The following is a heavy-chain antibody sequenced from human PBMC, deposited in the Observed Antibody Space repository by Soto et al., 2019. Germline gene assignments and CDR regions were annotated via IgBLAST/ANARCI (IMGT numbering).Heavy chain of an antibody. CDR2: TSYDGANI. CDR1: GFTFSNYA. V-gene: IGHV3-30*18. J-gene: IGHJ4*01. Sequence: QVQLVESGGGVVQPGRSLRLSCAASGFTFSNYAMHWVRQAPGKGLEWVAVTSYDGANIYYADSVKGRFTISRDNSMNTLYLQMDSLRDEDTAVYFCAKDSTFGDRGNYFDYWGHGTLVAVSS. CDR3: AKDSTFGDRGNYFDY. D-gene: IGHD3-10*01.